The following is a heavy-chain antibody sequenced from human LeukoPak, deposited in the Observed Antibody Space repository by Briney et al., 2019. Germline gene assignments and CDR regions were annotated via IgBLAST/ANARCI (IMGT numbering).Heavy chain of an antibody. J-gene: IGHJ4*02. CDR1: GGTFSSYA. CDR3: ARDTGAMVRSFDY. D-gene: IGHD5-18*01. V-gene: IGHV1-69*13. Sequence: SVKVSCKASGGTFSSYAISWVRQAPGQGLEWMGGIIPIFGTANYAQKFQGRVTITADESTSTAYMELSSLRSEDTAVYYCARDTGAMVRSFDYWGQGTLVTVSS. CDR2: IIPIFGTA.